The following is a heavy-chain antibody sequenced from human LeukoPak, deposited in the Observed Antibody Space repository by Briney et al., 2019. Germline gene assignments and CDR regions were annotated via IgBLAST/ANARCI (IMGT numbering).Heavy chain of an antibody. CDR1: GFTFSSYG. CDR3: APGASSGWYYFDY. D-gene: IGHD6-19*01. CDR2: ISSDGSNQ. J-gene: IGHJ4*02. V-gene: IGHV3-30*03. Sequence: GGSLRLSCAASGFTFSSYGTHWVRQAPGKGLEWVAVISSDGSNQDYGDSVKGRLTISRDNSKNTLYLQMNSLRPDDTAVYYCAPGASSGWYYFDYWGQGTLVTVSS.